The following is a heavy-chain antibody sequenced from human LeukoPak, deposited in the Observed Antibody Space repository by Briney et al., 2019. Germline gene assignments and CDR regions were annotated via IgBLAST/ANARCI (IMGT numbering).Heavy chain of an antibody. CDR3: ARGEEELRLTNWFDP. J-gene: IGHJ5*02. D-gene: IGHD3-16*01. V-gene: IGHV1-69*13. Sequence: SVKVSCKASGGTFSSYAISWVRQAPGQGLEWMGGIIPIFGTANYAQKFQGRVTITADESTSTAYMELSSLRSEDTAVYYCARGEEELRLTNWFDPWGQGTLVTVSS. CDR1: GGTFSSYA. CDR2: IIPIFGTA.